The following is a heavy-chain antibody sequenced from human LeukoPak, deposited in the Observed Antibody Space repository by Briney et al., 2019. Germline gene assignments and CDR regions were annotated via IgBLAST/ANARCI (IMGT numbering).Heavy chain of an antibody. D-gene: IGHD3-10*01. V-gene: IGHV1-8*01. Sequence: GASVKVSCKASGYTFTSYDINWVRQATGQGLEWMGWMNPNSGNTGYAQKFQGRVTITADESTSTAYMELSSLRSEDTAVYYCARMVGQGYWGQGTLVTVSS. CDR3: ARMVGQGY. J-gene: IGHJ4*02. CDR1: GYTFTSYD. CDR2: MNPNSGNT.